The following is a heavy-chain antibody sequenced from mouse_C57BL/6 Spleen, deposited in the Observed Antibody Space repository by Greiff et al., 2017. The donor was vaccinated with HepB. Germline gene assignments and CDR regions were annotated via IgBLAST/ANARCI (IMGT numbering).Heavy chain of an antibody. J-gene: IGHJ4*01. Sequence: QVQLQQPGAELVKPGASVKVSCKASGYTFTSYWMHWVKQRPGQGLEWIGRIHPSDSDTNYNQKFKGKATLTIDKSSSTAYMQLSSLTSEDSAVYYCAIDGDWGDYYAMDYWGQGTSVTVAS. CDR2: IHPSDSDT. CDR3: AIDGDWGDYYAMDY. V-gene: IGHV1-74*01. CDR1: GYTFTSYW.